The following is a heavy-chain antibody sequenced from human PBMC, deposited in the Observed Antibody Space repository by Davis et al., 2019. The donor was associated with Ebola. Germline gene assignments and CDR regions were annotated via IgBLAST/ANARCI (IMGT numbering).Heavy chain of an antibody. CDR2: ISSSSSYI. Sequence: GGSLRLSCAASGFTVSSNYMSWVRQAPGKGLEWVSSISSSSSYIYYANSVKGRFTISRDNAKNSLYLQMNSLRAEDTAVYYCARDLGDIVLVPAAFDYWGQGTLVTVSS. J-gene: IGHJ4*02. D-gene: IGHD2-2*01. CDR3: ARDLGDIVLVPAAFDY. CDR1: GFTVSSNY. V-gene: IGHV3-21*01.